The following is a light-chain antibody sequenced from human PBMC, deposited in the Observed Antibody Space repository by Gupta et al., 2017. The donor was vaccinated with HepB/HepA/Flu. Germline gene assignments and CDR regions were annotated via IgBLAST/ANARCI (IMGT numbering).Light chain of an antibody. J-gene: IGLJ3*02. V-gene: IGLV3-19*01. CDR3: SSRGNTGHYHVL. Sequence: SSELTQDPAVSVALGQTVRITCQGDSLRSYYASWYQQKPTQAPSLVIYSRHSRPSGIPDRFSGSSSGNNASLTITGAQAEDEGVYDGSSRGNTGHYHVLFGGGTKLTVL. CDR1: SLRSYY. CDR2: SRH.